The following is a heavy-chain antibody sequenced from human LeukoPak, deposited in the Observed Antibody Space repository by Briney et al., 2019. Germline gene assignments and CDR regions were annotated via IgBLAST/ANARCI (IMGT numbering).Heavy chain of an antibody. CDR1: GFTFTSSA. D-gene: IGHD3-10*01. J-gene: IGHJ6*02. V-gene: IGHV1-58*01. CDR3: AADGWFGELLKNRYYYYGMDV. CDR2: IVVGSGNT. Sequence: GASVKVSCKASGFTFTSSAVQWVRQARGQRLEWIGWIVVGSGNTNYAQKFQERVTITRDMSTSTAYMELSSLRSEDTAVYYCAADGWFGELLKNRYYYYGMDVWSQGTTVTVSS.